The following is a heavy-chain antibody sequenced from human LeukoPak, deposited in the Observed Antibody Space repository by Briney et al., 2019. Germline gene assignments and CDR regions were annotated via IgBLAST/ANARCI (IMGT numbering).Heavy chain of an antibody. D-gene: IGHD2-15*01. Sequence: SETLSLTCTVSGGSISSYYWSWIRQPPGKGLEWIGYIYYSGSTNYNPSLKSRVTISVDTSKNQFSLKLSSVTAADTAVYYCARDCSGGSCYSTDAFDIWGPGTMVTVSS. CDR1: GGSISSYY. J-gene: IGHJ3*02. CDR3: ARDCSGGSCYSTDAFDI. CDR2: IYYSGST. V-gene: IGHV4-59*01.